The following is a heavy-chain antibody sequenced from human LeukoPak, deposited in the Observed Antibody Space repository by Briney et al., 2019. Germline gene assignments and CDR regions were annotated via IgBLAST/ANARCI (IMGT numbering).Heavy chain of an antibody. Sequence: SQTLSLTCAISGDSVYSNSAAWNWIRQTPSRGLEWLGRTYYKSKWYNDYAVSVKSRITINPDTSKNQFSLQLNSVTPEDTAVYYCARVVPTMSKTFDYWGQGTPVTVSS. CDR2: TYYKSKWYN. V-gene: IGHV6-1*01. J-gene: IGHJ4*02. D-gene: IGHD5-12*01. CDR3: ARVVPTMSKTFDY. CDR1: GDSVYSNSAA.